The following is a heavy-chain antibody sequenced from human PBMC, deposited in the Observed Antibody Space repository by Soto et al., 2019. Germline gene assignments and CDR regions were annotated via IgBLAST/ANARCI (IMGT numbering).Heavy chain of an antibody. Sequence: QVTLKESGPVLVKPTETLTLTCTVSGFSLSNARMGVSWIRQPPGKALEWLAHIFSNDEKSYSTSLKSRLTISKDTPKSQVVLTMTNKDPVDTATYYCARIDGGPGYGSSTSCYAFDIWGQGTMVTVSS. CDR3: ARIDGGPGYGSSTSCYAFDI. D-gene: IGHD2-2*01. V-gene: IGHV2-26*01. J-gene: IGHJ3*02. CDR1: GFSLSNARMG. CDR2: IFSNDEK.